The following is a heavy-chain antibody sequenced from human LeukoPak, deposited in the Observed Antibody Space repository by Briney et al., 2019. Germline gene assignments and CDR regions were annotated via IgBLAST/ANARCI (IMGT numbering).Heavy chain of an antibody. D-gene: IGHD3-10*01. Sequence: GGSLRLSCEASGFTFSSYWMHWVRQVPGKGLMWVSRIESNGLTLYADSVRDRFTISRDNGKSTIYLQMNSLRVDDTAIYYCAKAATYFYGSVTYDWFESWGQGTLVTVSS. CDR1: GFTFSSYW. J-gene: IGHJ5*01. CDR2: IESNGLT. CDR3: AKAATYFYGSVTYDWFES. V-gene: IGHV3-74*01.